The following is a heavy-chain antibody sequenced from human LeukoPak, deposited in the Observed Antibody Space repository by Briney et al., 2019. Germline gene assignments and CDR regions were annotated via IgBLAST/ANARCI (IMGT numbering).Heavy chain of an antibody. CDR3: ARDPGVGATQSQYYFDY. V-gene: IGHV3-30*02. D-gene: IGHD1-26*01. J-gene: IGHJ4*02. Sequence: GGSLRLSCAASGFTFSSYGMHWVRQAPGKGLEWVAFIRYDGSNKYYADSVKGRFTIPRDNSKNTLYLQMNSLRAENTAVYYCARDPGVGATQSQYYFDYWGQGTLVTVSS. CDR2: IRYDGSNK. CDR1: GFTFSSYG.